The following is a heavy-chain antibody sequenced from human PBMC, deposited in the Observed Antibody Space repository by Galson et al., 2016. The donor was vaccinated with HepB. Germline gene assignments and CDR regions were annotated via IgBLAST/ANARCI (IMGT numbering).Heavy chain of an antibody. CDR3: AREVHSDDFWSGYTLSYYGMDV. CDR1: GFSVNSYG. CDR2: MSYDGSTK. V-gene: IGHV3-30*03. Sequence: SLRLSCAVSGFSVNSYGVHWVRQTPGKRLEWMAVMSYDGSTKKYADSVKGRFTISRDNSKNTVYLQMNRLRPEDTAVYYCAREVHSDDFWSGYTLSYYGMDVWGQGTAVTVPS. J-gene: IGHJ6*02. D-gene: IGHD3-3*01.